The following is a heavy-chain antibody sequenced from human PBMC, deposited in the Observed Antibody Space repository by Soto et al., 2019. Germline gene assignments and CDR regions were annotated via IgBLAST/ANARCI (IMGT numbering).Heavy chain of an antibody. CDR1: GDTISTGGYS. Sequence: SETLSLTCAVSGDTISTGGYSWAWIRQPPGKALEWIGHTYHSGNPYYNPSLKSRVIISVDRSRNQFSLRLTSVTAADTAVYYCASQKLDVPAFFDYWGQGILVTVSS. J-gene: IGHJ4*02. D-gene: IGHD4-4*01. V-gene: IGHV4-30-2*01. CDR3: ASQKLDVPAFFDY. CDR2: TYHSGNP.